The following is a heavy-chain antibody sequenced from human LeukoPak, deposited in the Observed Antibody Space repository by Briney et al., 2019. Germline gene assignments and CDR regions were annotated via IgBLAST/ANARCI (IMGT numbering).Heavy chain of an antibody. J-gene: IGHJ4*02. CDR3: ARDTDCSSTSCPFDY. CDR1: GGTFSSYA. Sequence: GASVKVSCKASGGTFSSYAISWVRQAPGQGLEWMGGIIPIFGTANYAQKFQGRVTITADESTSTAYMELSSLRSEDTAVYYCARDTDCSSTSCPFDYWGQGTLVTVSS. D-gene: IGHD2-2*01. CDR2: IIPIFGTA. V-gene: IGHV1-69*13.